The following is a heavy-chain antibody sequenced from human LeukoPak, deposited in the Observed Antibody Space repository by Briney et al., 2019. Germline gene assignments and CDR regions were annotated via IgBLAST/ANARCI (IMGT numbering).Heavy chain of an antibody. Sequence: SETLSLTCAVYGGSFSGYYWSWIRQPPGKGLEWIGEINHSGSTNYNPSLKSRVTISVDTSKNQFSLKLSSVTAADTAVYYCARDRHADYWGQGTLVTVSS. CDR3: ARDRHADY. D-gene: IGHD1-14*01. CDR2: INHSGST. J-gene: IGHJ4*02. CDR1: GGSFSGYY. V-gene: IGHV4-34*01.